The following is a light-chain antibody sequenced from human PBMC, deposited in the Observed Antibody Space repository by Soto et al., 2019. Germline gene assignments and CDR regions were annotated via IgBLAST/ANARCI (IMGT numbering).Light chain of an antibody. CDR1: QSVSRY. V-gene: IGKV3-20*01. J-gene: IGKJ1*01. CDR2: GAS. Sequence: EVVMTQSPATLSVSPGERATLSCRASQSVSRYLAWYQHKPGQAPRLLIYGASNRATGIPDRFSGSGSGTDFTLTISRLEPEDFAVYYCQQYGSSGTFGQGTKVDIK. CDR3: QQYGSSGT.